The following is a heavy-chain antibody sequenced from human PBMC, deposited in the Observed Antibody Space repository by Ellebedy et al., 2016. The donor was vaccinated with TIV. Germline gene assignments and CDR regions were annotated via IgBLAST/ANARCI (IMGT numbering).Heavy chain of an antibody. CDR2: ISSTSDYT. J-gene: IGHJ4*02. D-gene: IGHD6-19*01. CDR3: VTHPLSQWLRFFES. Sequence: GESLKISCAASGFTFSNYWMSWVRQAPGKGLEWVSSISSTSDYTSSADSMEGRFTISRDNADNSMFLQMNSLRAEDTAVYYCVTHPLSQWLRFFESWGRGTLVTVSS. CDR1: GFTFSNYW. V-gene: IGHV3/OR16-9*01.